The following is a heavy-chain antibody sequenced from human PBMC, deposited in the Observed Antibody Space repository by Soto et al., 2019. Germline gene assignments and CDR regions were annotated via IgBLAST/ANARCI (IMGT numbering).Heavy chain of an antibody. D-gene: IGHD6-19*01. CDR2: INAGNGNT. CDR1: GYTFPGYA. Sequence: ASVKVSCKASGYTFPGYAMHWVRQAPGQRLEWMGWINAGNGNTKYSQKFQGRVTITRDTSASTAYMELSGLRSEDTAVYYCARAVAVPADFDFWGQGTLVTVSS. J-gene: IGHJ4*02. V-gene: IGHV1-3*01. CDR3: ARAVAVPADFDF.